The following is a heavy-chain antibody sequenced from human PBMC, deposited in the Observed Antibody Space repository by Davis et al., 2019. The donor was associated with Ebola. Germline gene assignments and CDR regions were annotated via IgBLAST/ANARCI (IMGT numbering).Heavy chain of an antibody. V-gene: IGHV3-23*01. D-gene: IGHD6-6*01. CDR1: GFTFSSYA. CDR3: ANSPPSYY. Sequence: PGGSLRLSCAASGFTFSSYAMSWVRQAPGKGLECVSVISGSGGTTNYADSVKGRFTISRDNSKNTLYLQMNSLRAEDTAVYYCANSPPSYYWGQGTLVTVSS. J-gene: IGHJ4*02. CDR2: ISGSGGTT.